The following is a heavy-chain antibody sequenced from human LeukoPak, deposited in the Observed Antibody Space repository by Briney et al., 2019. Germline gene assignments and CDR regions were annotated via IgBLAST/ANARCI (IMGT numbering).Heavy chain of an antibody. J-gene: IGHJ3*02. CDR1: GGTFSSYA. Sequence: SVKVSCKASGGTFSSYAISWVRQAPGQGLGWMGGIIPIFGTANYAQKFQGRVTITTDESTSTAYMELSSLRSEDTAVYYCARPRTATHDAFDIWGQGTMVTVSS. CDR3: ARPRTATHDAFDI. V-gene: IGHV1-69*05. D-gene: IGHD2-2*01. CDR2: IIPIFGTA.